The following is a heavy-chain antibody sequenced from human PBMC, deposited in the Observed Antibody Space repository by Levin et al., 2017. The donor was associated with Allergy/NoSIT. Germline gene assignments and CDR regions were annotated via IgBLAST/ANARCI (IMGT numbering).Heavy chain of an antibody. D-gene: IGHD4-17*01. Sequence: LSLTCAASGFTFSSYSMNWVRQAPGKGLEWVSSISSSSSYIYYADSVKGRFTISRDNAKNSLYLQMNSLRAEDTAVYYCASDYYGDYAYWGQGTLVTVSS. V-gene: IGHV3-21*01. CDR1: GFTFSSYS. CDR3: ASDYYGDYAY. CDR2: ISSSSSYI. J-gene: IGHJ4*02.